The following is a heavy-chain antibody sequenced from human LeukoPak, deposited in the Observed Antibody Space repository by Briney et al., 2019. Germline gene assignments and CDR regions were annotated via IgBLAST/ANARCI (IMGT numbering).Heavy chain of an antibody. CDR1: GFPFSVYE. CDR3: AILAVASDFDY. J-gene: IGHJ4*02. CDR2: IGSSGTTR. V-gene: IGHV3-48*03. Sequence: PGGSLRLSCAVSGFPFSVYEINWVRQAPGKGLEWVSNIGSSGTTRYYADSVKGRFSISRDNAENSLYLQINSLRVEDTGIYYCAILAVASDFDYWAQGALVTVSS. D-gene: IGHD6-19*01.